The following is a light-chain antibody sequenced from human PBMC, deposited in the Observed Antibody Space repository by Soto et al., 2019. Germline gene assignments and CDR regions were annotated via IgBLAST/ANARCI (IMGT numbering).Light chain of an antibody. CDR1: SSNIGTNY. J-gene: IGLJ2*01. CDR2: DNY. Sequence: QSGLTQPPSVSAAPGQNVTISCSGSSSNIGTNYVAWYQQLPGTAPKLVMYDNYKRRSGIPDLFSGSKSGTSATLGITGLQPGDEADYSCATWDSSLAVFGGGTKLNVL. CDR3: ATWDSSLAV. V-gene: IGLV1-51*01.